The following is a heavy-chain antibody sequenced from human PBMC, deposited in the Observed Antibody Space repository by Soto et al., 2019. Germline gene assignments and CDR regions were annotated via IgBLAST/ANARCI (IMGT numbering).Heavy chain of an antibody. V-gene: IGHV3-53*03. CDR2: FYRGGRR. CDR1: GFGVTESETY. J-gene: IGHJ5*02. Sequence: EVQMVESGGGLIQPGGSLKLSCAVSGFGVTESETYVSWIRQAPGKGLGWVAAFYRGGRRNYAASVKGRFVISRDKSENSVFLQLNFVRVEDTAVYYCAREVVVGATAKFDRWGQGTMVIVSP. D-gene: IGHD2-21*01. CDR3: AREVVVGATAKFDR.